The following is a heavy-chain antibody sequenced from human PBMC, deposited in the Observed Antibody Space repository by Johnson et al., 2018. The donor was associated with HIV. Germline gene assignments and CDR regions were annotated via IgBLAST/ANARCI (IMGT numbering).Heavy chain of an antibody. D-gene: IGHD3-22*01. CDR1: GFTFSSFG. CDR2: ISDGSKK. V-gene: IGHV3-30*03. Sequence: QVQLVESGGGVVQPGRSLRLSCAASGFTFSSFGMHWVRLAPGKGLEWVALISDGSKKYYADSVKGRFTISRDNSKNTLYLQMGSLIAEDMAVYYCARVAYYYDSSDDDAFDIWGQGTMVTVSS. J-gene: IGHJ3*02. CDR3: ARVAYYYDSSDDDAFDI.